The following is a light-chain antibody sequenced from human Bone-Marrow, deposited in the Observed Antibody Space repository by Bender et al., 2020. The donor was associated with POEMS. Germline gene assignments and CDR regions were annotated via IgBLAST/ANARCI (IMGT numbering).Light chain of an antibody. CDR3: QVWDSGTDQVL. Sequence: SYVLTQPPSVSVAPGQTARITCGENNIGSKPVHWYQQKSDQAPVLVVYDDSDRPSGIPERFSGSNSGHTATLTLSRVEAGDEADYYCQVWDSGTDQVLFGGGTKLTVL. J-gene: IGLJ2*01. CDR2: DDS. V-gene: IGLV3-21*02. CDR1: NIGSKP.